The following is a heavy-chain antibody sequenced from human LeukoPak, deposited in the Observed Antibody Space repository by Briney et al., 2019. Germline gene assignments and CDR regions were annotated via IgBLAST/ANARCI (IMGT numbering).Heavy chain of an antibody. Sequence: PGGSLRLSCAASGFTFSTSWVHWVRQAPGKGLVWVSRINSDGSTIDYADSVKGRFTISRDSAKNTLYLQMNSLRVEDTATYYCARAGSFRFDYWGQGTLVTVSS. J-gene: IGHJ4*02. V-gene: IGHV3-74*01. D-gene: IGHD3-16*02. CDR3: ARAGSFRFDY. CDR2: INSDGSTI. CDR1: GFTFSTSW.